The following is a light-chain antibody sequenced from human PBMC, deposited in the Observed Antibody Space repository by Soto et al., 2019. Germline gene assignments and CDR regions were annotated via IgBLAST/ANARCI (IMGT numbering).Light chain of an antibody. Sequence: EIVLTQSPATLSLSPGESATLSCRASQSVSNSLAWYQQKPAQPPRLLIYDASNRATGIPVSFSGSGSGTDFTLTISSLEPEDFAVYYCQQYGSSPWTFGQGTKVDIK. CDR1: QSVSNS. V-gene: IGKV3-11*01. CDR2: DAS. CDR3: QQYGSSPWT. J-gene: IGKJ1*01.